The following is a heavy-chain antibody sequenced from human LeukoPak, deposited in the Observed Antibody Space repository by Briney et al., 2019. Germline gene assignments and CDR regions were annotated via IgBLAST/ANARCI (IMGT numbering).Heavy chain of an antibody. J-gene: IGHJ3*02. D-gene: IGHD3-10*01. CDR3: ARYFAFGDMVLKRRAFDI. CDR2: TNPHSGCT. CDR1: GYTFTCYN. Sequence: ASVNLSCKAAGYTFTCYNMHLVRLPPGQGLEWMGWTNPHSGCTKYAQKFQGRVTMNRDTTISKDYMVLGRVRSDDRGVYYCARYFAFGDMVLKRRAFDIGRRGPM. V-gene: IGHV1-2*02.